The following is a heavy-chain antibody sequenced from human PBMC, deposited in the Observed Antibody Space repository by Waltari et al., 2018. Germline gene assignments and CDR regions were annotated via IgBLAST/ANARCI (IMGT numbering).Heavy chain of an antibody. Sequence: QVQLVQSGSEVKKPGSSVQVSCKASGGTFSSYAISWVRQAPGQGLEWMGRIIPIFGTANYAQKFQGRVTITADKSTSTAYMELSSLRSEDTAVYYCARDNTGGSIAAAGLQVDYWGQGTLVTVSS. D-gene: IGHD6-13*01. V-gene: IGHV1-69*08. CDR1: GGTFSSYA. J-gene: IGHJ4*02. CDR2: IIPIFGTA. CDR3: ARDNTGGSIAAAGLQVDY.